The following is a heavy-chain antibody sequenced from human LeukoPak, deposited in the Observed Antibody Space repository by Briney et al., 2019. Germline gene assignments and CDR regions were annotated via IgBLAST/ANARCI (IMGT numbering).Heavy chain of an antibody. V-gene: IGHV3-21*04. D-gene: IGHD5-24*01. CDR3: ASRRWLHHFDY. J-gene: IGHJ4*02. Sequence: KPGGSLRLSCAASGFTFSSYSMNWVRQAPGKGLEWVSSISSSSSYIYYADSVKGRFTISRDNSKNTLYLQMNSLRAEDTAVYYCASRRWLHHFDYWGQGTLVTVSS. CDR2: ISSSSSYI. CDR1: GFTFSSYS.